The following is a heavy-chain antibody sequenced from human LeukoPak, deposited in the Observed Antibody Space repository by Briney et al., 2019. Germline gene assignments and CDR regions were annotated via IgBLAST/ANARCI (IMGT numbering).Heavy chain of an antibody. CDR1: GYFLSSGYY. CDR3: ARVRYNWNRDFDY. D-gene: IGHD1-20*01. V-gene: IGHV4-38-2*02. Sequence: PSETLSLTCSVSGYFLSSGYYWAWIRQPPGEGLEWIASMFHSGTTYYNPSLKSRVTMSVDTSKNQFSLKLSSVTAADTAVYYCARVRYNWNRDFDYWGQGTLVTVSS. J-gene: IGHJ4*02. CDR2: MFHSGTT.